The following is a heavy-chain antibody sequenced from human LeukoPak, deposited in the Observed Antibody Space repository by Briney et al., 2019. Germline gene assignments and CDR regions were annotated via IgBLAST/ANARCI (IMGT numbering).Heavy chain of an antibody. CDR2: IRYDGSNK. CDR1: GFTFSSYG. J-gene: IGHJ3*02. D-gene: IGHD3-10*01. V-gene: IGHV3-30*02. CDR3: AKDRRGIWFRELFSNLPLQNDAFDI. Sequence: GGSLRLSCAASGFTFSSYGMHWVRQAPGKGLEWVAFIRYDGSNKYYADSVKGRFTISRDNSKNTLYLQMNSLRAEDTAVYYCAKDRRGIWFRELFSNLPLQNDAFDIWGQGTMVTVSS.